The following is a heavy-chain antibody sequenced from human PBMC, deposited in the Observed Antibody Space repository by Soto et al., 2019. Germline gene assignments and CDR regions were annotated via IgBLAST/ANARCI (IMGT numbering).Heavy chain of an antibody. J-gene: IGHJ4*02. CDR1: GFTFSSYA. CDR2: ISYDGSNK. Sequence: PGGSLRLSCAASGFTFSSYAMHWFRQAPGKGLEWVAVISYDGSNKYYADSVKGRFTISRDNSKNTLYLQMNSLRAEDTAVYYCAREALSDFWSGYYGNFDYWGQGTLVTVSS. V-gene: IGHV3-30-3*01. D-gene: IGHD3-3*01. CDR3: AREALSDFWSGYYGNFDY.